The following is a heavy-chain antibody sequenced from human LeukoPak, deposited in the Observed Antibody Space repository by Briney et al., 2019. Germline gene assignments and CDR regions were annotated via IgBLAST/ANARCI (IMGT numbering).Heavy chain of an antibody. Sequence: GASVKVSCKASGYTFTSYDINWVRQATGQGLEWMGWMNPNSGNTGYAQKFQGRVTMTRNTSISTAYMELSSLRSEDTAVYYCARSYYDFWSGYHRNWFDPWGQGTLVTVSS. CDR1: GYTFTSYD. CDR2: MNPNSGNT. CDR3: ARSYYDFWSGYHRNWFDP. V-gene: IGHV1-8*01. D-gene: IGHD3-3*01. J-gene: IGHJ5*02.